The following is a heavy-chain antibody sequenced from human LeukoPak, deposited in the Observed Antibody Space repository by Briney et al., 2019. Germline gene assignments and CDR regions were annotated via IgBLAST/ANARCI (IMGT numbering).Heavy chain of an antibody. CDR2: INHSGST. CDR3: ARGNSSTPFDY. V-gene: IGHV4-34*01. CDR1: GVSFSGYY. J-gene: IGHJ4*02. D-gene: IGHD6-13*01. Sequence: SETLSLTCAVYGVSFSGYYWSWIRQPPGKGLEWIGEINHSGSTNYNPSLKSRVTISVDTSKNQFSLKLSSVTAADTAVYYCARGNSSTPFDYWGQGTLVTVSS.